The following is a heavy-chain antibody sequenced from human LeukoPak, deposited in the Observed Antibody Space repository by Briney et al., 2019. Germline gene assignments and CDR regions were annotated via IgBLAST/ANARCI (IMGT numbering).Heavy chain of an antibody. Sequence: ASVKVSCKASGYTFTGYYMHWVRQAPGQGLEWMGWINPNSGGTNYAQKFQGRVTMTRDTSISTAYMELSRLRSDDTAVYYCARGSFRLVRLGELSLYPGFVYWGQGTLVTVSS. CDR1: GYTFTGYY. V-gene: IGHV1-2*02. J-gene: IGHJ4*02. CDR3: ARGSFRLVRLGELSLYPGFVY. D-gene: IGHD3-16*02. CDR2: INPNSGGT.